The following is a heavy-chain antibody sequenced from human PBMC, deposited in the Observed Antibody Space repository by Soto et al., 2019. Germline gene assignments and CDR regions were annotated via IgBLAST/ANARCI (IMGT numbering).Heavy chain of an antibody. CDR2: ISYDGRKN. Sequence: GGALRVSCAASGFTFSIFAMHWARQAPGKGLEWVAFISYDGRKNSYADSVKGRFTVSRDNSKNTVYLQMNSLRAEDTAVYYCARGCSSSDCYTNYYYYYGMDVWGHGTTVTVSS. CDR1: GFTFSIFA. J-gene: IGHJ6*02. CDR3: ARGCSSSDCYTNYYYYYGMDV. V-gene: IGHV3-30*04. D-gene: IGHD2-2*02.